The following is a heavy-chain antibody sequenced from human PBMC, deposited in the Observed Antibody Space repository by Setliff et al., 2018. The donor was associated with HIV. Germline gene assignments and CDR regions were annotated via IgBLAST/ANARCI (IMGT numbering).Heavy chain of an antibody. D-gene: IGHD3-16*01. CDR3: ARGLSVYSYANIYYSHGMDV. V-gene: IGHV4-38-2*01. J-gene: IGHJ6*02. CDR2: IYHTGST. Sequence: SETLSLTCDVSGYSISSGYYWGWIRQSPGKGLEWIATIYHTGSTYYNPSLKSRVTISVDTSKNHFSLKLTSVTAADTATYYCARGLSVYSYANIYYSHGMDVWGQGTTVTVSS. CDR1: GYSISSGYY.